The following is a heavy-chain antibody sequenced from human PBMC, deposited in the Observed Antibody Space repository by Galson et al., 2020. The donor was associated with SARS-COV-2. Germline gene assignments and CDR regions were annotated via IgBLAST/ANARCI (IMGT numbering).Heavy chain of an antibody. Sequence: GESLKISRAASGFTFSNAWMSWVRQAPGKGLEWVGRIKSKTDGGTTDHAAPVKGRFTISRDDSKNTLYLQMNSLKTEDTAVYYCTTEGIAVAGVGYYYYYGMDVWGQGTTVTVSS. CDR2: IKSKTDGGTT. CDR3: TTEGIAVAGVGYYYYYGMDV. CDR1: GFTFSNAW. D-gene: IGHD6-19*01. J-gene: IGHJ6*02. V-gene: IGHV3-15*01.